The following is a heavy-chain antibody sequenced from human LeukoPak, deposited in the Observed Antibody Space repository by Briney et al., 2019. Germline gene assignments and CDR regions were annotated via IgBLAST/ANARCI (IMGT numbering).Heavy chain of an antibody. CDR2: ISGDGGDT. V-gene: IGHV3-23*01. J-gene: IGHJ4*02. CDR3: GKLGSRDWDYFEY. Sequence: AGGSLRLSCAASGFTFSSYDMNWVRQAPGKGLEWVSTISGDGGDTHYADSVRGRFTISRANSKNTLFMQMNSLRAEDTAVYYWGKLGSRDWDYFEYWGQGTLVTASS. D-gene: IGHD6-19*01. CDR1: GFTFSSYD.